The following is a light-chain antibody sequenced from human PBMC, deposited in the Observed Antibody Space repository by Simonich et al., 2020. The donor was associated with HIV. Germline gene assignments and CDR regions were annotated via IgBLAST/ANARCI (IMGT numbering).Light chain of an antibody. CDR1: QSISSY. Sequence: DIQMTQSPSSLSASVGDRVTITCRASQSISSYLNWYQQKPGKAPKLLIYAASSLQSGVPSRFSCSGSGTDFTLTISSLQPEDFATYFCQQSYSTPFTFGPGTKVAIK. J-gene: IGKJ3*01. CDR3: QQSYSTPFT. CDR2: AAS. V-gene: IGKV1-39*01.